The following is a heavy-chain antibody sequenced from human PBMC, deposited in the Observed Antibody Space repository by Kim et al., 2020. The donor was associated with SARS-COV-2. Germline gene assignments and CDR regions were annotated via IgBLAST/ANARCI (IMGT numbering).Heavy chain of an antibody. D-gene: IGHD2-15*01. CDR3: ARATRIEGFDY. Sequence: TNSSTSLESRITISVDTSKNQFSLKLSSVTAADTAVYYCARATRIEGFDYWGQGTLVTVSS. CDR2: T. V-gene: IGHV4-34*01. J-gene: IGHJ4*02.